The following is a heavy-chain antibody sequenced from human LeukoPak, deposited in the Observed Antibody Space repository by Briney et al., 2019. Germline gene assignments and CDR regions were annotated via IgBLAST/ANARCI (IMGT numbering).Heavy chain of an antibody. Sequence: SGGPLRLSCAASGFTFSYYYMSWVRQAPGKGLEWVANIKQDGSEQYYVDSVKGRFTISKDNAKNSLSLQMNSLRAEDTAMYFCARDNNNLFDYWGQGTLVTVSS. CDR2: IKQDGSEQ. V-gene: IGHV3-7*01. CDR1: GFTFSYYY. J-gene: IGHJ4*02. D-gene: IGHD1/OR15-1a*01. CDR3: ARDNNNLFDY.